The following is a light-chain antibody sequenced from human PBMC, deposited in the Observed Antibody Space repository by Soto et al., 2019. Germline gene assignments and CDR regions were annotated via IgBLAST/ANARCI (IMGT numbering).Light chain of an antibody. J-gene: IGLJ1*01. CDR2: EVS. Sequence: ALTHPASVSGSPGQSITISCTGTSSDVGRYNYVSWYQQHPGRAPKLIIYEVSNRPSGVSDRFSGSKSGNVASLTISGLQAADEADYYCGSYTTTYVRLFGTGTKVTVL. CDR1: SSDVGRYNY. V-gene: IGLV2-14*01. CDR3: GSYTTTYVRL.